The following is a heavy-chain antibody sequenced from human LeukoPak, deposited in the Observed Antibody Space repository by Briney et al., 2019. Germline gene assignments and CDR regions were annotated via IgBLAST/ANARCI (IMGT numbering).Heavy chain of an antibody. J-gene: IGHJ6*02. Sequence: PGGSLRLSCAASGFTFSSYSMNWVRQAPGKGLEWVSYISSSSSTIYYADSVKGRFTISRDNAKNSLYLQMNSLRAEDTAVYYCARARCSSTSCYPDYYYYYGMDVWGQGTTVTVSS. V-gene: IGHV3-48*04. CDR2: ISSSSSTI. CDR3: ARARCSSTSCYPDYYYYYGMDV. D-gene: IGHD2-2*01. CDR1: GFTFSSYS.